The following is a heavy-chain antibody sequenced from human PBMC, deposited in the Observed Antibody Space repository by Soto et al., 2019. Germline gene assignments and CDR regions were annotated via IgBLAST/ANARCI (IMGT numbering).Heavy chain of an antibody. V-gene: IGHV3-30*18. CDR2: ASYGGGTK. CDR1: GFTFSAFG. D-gene: IGHD4-17*01. Sequence: QMQLVESGGDVVQPGTSLRLSCVASGFTFSAFGMHWVRQAPGKGLEWVAIASYGGGTKYYGDSVQGRFTISRDNSRDTLYLHMNSLREEDTAVYYCAKGPLRLPDYGDYAAYSYGMDVWGHGTTVTVSS. CDR3: AKGPLRLPDYGDYAAYSYGMDV. J-gene: IGHJ6*02.